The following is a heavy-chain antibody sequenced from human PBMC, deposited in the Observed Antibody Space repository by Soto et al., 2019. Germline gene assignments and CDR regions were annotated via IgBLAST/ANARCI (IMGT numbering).Heavy chain of an antibody. J-gene: IGHJ6*02. CDR2: IYPGDSDT. Sequence: SGESLKISCKGSGYSVTSYWIGWVRQMPGKGLEWMGIIYPGDSDTRYSPSFQGQVTISADKSISTAYLQWSSLKASGTAMYYCARLSTNGVYPQDYYYGMDVWGQGTTVTVSS. D-gene: IGHD2-8*01. CDR1: GYSVTSYW. V-gene: IGHV5-51*01. CDR3: ARLSTNGVYPQDYYYGMDV.